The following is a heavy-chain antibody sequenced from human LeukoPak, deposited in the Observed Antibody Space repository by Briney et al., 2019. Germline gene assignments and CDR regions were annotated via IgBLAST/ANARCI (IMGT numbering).Heavy chain of an antibody. CDR2: ISSTGNTK. V-gene: IGHV3-48*02. Sequence: TGGSLRLSCAASGFTFSSHSMNWVRQAPGKGLEWISYISSTGNTKHYVDSVMGRFTISRDNAKNSVYLQMNSLRDEDTAVYYCAIDLTSEPTPWGQGTLVTVSS. D-gene: IGHD4/OR15-4a*01. CDR1: GFTFSSHS. J-gene: IGHJ5*02. CDR3: AIDLTSEPTP.